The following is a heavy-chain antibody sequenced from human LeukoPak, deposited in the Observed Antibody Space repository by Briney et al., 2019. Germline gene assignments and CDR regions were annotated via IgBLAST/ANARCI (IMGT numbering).Heavy chain of an antibody. D-gene: IGHD6-19*01. Sequence: SETLPLTCAVYGGSFSGYYWSWIRQPPGKGLEWIGEINHSGSTNYNPSLKSRVTISVDTSKNQFSLKLSSVTAADTAVYYCARVESSGWGLFQHWGQGTLVTVSS. CDR3: ARVESSGWGLFQH. CDR1: GGSFSGYY. CDR2: INHSGST. J-gene: IGHJ1*01. V-gene: IGHV4-34*01.